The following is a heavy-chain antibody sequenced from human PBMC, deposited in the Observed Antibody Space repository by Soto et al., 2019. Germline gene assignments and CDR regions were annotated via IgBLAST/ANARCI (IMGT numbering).Heavy chain of an antibody. J-gene: IGHJ3*02. Sequence: ELQLVESGGGLVQPGGSLRLSCAASEFTLSSYSMNWVRQAPGKGLEWVAYISSSSRTIYYAGSVKGRFTISRDSAKNSLYLQMNSLRAEDTAVYYCARDGWQYCSGDSCLDAFDIWGQGTMVTVSS. CDR2: ISSSSRTI. D-gene: IGHD2-15*01. CDR3: ARDGWQYCSGDSCLDAFDI. CDR1: EFTLSSYS. V-gene: IGHV3-48*01.